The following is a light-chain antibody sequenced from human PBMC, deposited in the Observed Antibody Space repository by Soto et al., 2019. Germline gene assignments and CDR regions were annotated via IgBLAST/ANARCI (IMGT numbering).Light chain of an antibody. J-gene: IGKJ1*01. V-gene: IGKV3-20*01. Sequence: EIVLTQSPGTLSLSPGERATLSCRASQSVFSSYLAWYQQKPGLAPRLLIYGASSRATGIPDRFRGSGSGTDFTLTISSLQPEDFATYYCQQYTHWRTFGQGTKVDIK. CDR2: GAS. CDR1: QSVFSSY. CDR3: QQYTHWRT.